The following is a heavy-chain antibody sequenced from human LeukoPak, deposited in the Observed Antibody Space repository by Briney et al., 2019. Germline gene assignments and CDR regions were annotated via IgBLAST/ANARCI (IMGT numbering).Heavy chain of an antibody. V-gene: IGHV4-34*01. CDR2: INHSGST. Sequence: SETLSLTCAVYGGSSSGYYWSWIRQPPGKGLEWIGEINHSGSTNYNPSLKSRVTISVDTSKNQFSLKLSSVTAADTAVYYCARHGGRGYYYGSGSRAWFDPWGQGTLVTVSS. CDR1: GGSSSGYY. D-gene: IGHD3-10*01. CDR3: ARHGGRGYYYGSGSRAWFDP. J-gene: IGHJ5*02.